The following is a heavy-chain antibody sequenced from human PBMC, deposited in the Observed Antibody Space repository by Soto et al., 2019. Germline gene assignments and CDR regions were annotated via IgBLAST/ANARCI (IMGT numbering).Heavy chain of an antibody. CDR1: GGSISSSNW. CDR2: IYHSGST. J-gene: IGHJ4*02. D-gene: IGHD6-19*01. CDR3: ARRLRLAVAGTGFDY. V-gene: IGHV4-4*02. Sequence: SETLSLTCAVSGGSISSSNWWSCVRQPPGKGLEWIGEIYHSGSTNYNPSLKSRVTISVDKSKNQFSLKLSSVTAADTAVYYCARRLRLAVAGTGFDYWGQGTLVTVSS.